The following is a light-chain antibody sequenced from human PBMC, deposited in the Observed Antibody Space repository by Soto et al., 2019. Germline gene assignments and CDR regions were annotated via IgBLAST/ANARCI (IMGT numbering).Light chain of an antibody. CDR1: SSNIGSHT. V-gene: IGLV1-44*01. CDR2: NNN. J-gene: IGLJ7*01. CDR3: AAWHDSLNGPV. Sequence: QSVLTQPPSASGTPGQRVTISCSGSSSNIGSHTVNWYQQVPGTAPKLLIHNNNQRTSGVPDRFSGSKSGTSASLAISGLQSEDEAGYYCAAWHDSLNGPVFGGGTQLTGL.